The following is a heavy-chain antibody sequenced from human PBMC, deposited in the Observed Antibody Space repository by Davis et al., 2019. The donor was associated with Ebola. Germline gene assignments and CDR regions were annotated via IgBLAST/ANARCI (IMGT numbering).Heavy chain of an antibody. CDR3: ARGMAIFGVASYGMDV. D-gene: IGHD3-3*01. CDR1: GYTFTSYY. J-gene: IGHJ6*02. Sequence: ASVKVSCKASGYTFTSYYMHWVRQAPGQGLEWMGIINPSGGSTIYAQKFQGRVTMTEDTSTDTAYMELSSLRSEDTAVYYCARGMAIFGVASYGMDVWGQGTTVTVSS. CDR2: INPSGGST. V-gene: IGHV1-46*01.